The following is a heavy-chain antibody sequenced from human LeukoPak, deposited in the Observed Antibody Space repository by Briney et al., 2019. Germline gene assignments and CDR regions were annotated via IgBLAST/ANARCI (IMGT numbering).Heavy chain of an antibody. CDR1: GYTFTGYY. CDR2: IIPIFGTA. D-gene: IGHD3-22*01. CDR3: ARVSRPSTYYYDSSGYYLKY. Sequence: SVKVSRKASGYTFTGYYMHWVRQAPGQGLEWMGGIIPIFGTANYAQKFQGRVTITADESTSTAYMELSSLRSEDTAVYYCARVSRPSTYYYDSSGYYLKYWGQGTLVTVSS. V-gene: IGHV1-69*13. J-gene: IGHJ4*02.